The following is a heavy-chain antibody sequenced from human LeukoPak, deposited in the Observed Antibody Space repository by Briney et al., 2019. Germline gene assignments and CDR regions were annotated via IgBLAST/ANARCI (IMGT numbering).Heavy chain of an antibody. CDR3: ARTTEGGYTYGYFYYYYMDV. J-gene: IGHJ6*03. V-gene: IGHV4-59*01. CDR1: GGYIGSYY. Sequence: SETLSLTCTVPGGYIGSYYWTWIRQPPGKGLEWIGYIYHSGSTNYNTSLKSRVTISVDTSKNQFSLKLSSVTAADTAVYYCARTTEGGYTYGYFYYYYMDVWGKGTTVTISS. CDR2: IYHSGST. D-gene: IGHD5-18*01.